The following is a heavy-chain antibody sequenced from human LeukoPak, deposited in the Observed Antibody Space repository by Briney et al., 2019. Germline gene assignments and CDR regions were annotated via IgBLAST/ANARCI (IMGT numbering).Heavy chain of an antibody. J-gene: IGHJ5*02. Sequence: GGSLRLSCAASGFTFSSYWMSWVRQAPGKGLEWVANIKQDGSEKYNVDSVKGRFTISRDNAKKLVYLQMNSLRAEDTAVYYCARDAYDDASESWGQGTLVTVSS. CDR2: IKQDGSEK. D-gene: IGHD3-3*01. CDR1: GFTFSSYW. CDR3: ARDAYDDASES. V-gene: IGHV3-7*01.